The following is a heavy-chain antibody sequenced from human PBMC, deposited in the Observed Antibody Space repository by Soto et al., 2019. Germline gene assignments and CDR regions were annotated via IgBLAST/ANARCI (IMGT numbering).Heavy chain of an antibody. CDR3: ARGSYSGYGLDYYYHYMDV. CDR2: ISSSDITI. V-gene: IGHV3-11*01. CDR1: GFTFSDYY. D-gene: IGHD5-12*01. J-gene: IGHJ6*03. Sequence: QVLLVESGGGLVKPGGSLRLSCAASGFTFSDYYMNLIRQAPGKGLEWVSSISSSDITIYYADSVKGRFTISRDNAKSSLFLQRNSLRAEDTAVYYCARGSYSGYGLDYYYHYMDVWCKGTTVTVSS.